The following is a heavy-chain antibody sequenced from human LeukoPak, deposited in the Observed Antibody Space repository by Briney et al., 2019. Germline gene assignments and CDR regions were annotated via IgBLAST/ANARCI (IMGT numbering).Heavy chain of an antibody. J-gene: IGHJ4*02. CDR3: ARDLKRTVGATTTSDY. CDR1: GYTFTSYG. CDR2: ISAYNGNT. Sequence: ASVKVSCKASGYTFTSYGISWVRQAPGQGLEWMGWISAYNGNTDYAQKLQGRVTMTTDTSTSTAYMELRSLRSDDTAVYYCARDLKRTVGATTTSDYWGQGTLVTVSS. D-gene: IGHD1-26*01. V-gene: IGHV1-18*01.